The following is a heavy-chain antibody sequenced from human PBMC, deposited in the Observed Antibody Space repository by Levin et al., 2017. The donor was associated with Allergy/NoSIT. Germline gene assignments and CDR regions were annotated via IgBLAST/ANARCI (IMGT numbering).Heavy chain of an antibody. V-gene: IGHV4-39*01. Sequence: SQTLSLTCTVSGGSISSSSYYWGWIRQPPGKGLEWIGSIYYSGSTYYNPSLKSRVTISVDTSKNQFSLKLSSVTAADTAVYYCAIAVAGTVRFRANFDYWGQGTLVTVSS. CDR1: GGSISSSSYY. J-gene: IGHJ4*02. CDR2: IYYSGST. CDR3: AIAVAGTVRFRANFDY. D-gene: IGHD6-19*01.